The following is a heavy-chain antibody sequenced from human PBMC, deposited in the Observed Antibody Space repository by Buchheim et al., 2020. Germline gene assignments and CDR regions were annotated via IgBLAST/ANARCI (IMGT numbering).Heavy chain of an antibody. V-gene: IGHV3-23*01. Sequence: EVQLLESGGGLVQPGGSLRLSCAASGFTFSSYAMSWVRQAPGKGLEWVSAISGSGGSTYYADSVKGRFPISRDNSQNTLYLQMNSLRAEDTAVYYCAKVFNDGWGAENWFDPWGQGTL. D-gene: IGHD3-16*01. CDR2: ISGSGGST. CDR1: GFTFSSYA. CDR3: AKVFNDGWGAENWFDP. J-gene: IGHJ5*02.